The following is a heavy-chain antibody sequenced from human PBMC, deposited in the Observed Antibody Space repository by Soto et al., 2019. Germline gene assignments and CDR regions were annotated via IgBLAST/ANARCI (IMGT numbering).Heavy chain of an antibody. CDR1: GGSISSGDYY. Sequence: SETLSLTCTVSGGSISSGDYYWSWIRQPPGKGLEWIGYIYYSGSTYYNPSLKSRVTISVDTSNNQFSLKLTSVTAADTAVYYCARYYYGSGSYQDYWGQGTLVTVSS. D-gene: IGHD3-10*01. J-gene: IGHJ4*02. V-gene: IGHV4-30-4*01. CDR3: ARYYYGSGSYQDY. CDR2: IYYSGST.